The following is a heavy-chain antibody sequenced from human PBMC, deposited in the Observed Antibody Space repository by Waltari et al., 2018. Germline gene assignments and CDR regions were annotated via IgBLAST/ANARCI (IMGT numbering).Heavy chain of an antibody. D-gene: IGHD6-19*01. Sequence: QVQLVESGGGVVQPGRSLRLSCAASGFTFSSYGMHWVRQAPGKGLEWVAGISYDGSNKYYADPVKGRFTISRDNSKNTLYLQMNSLRAEDTAVYYCAKDKSIAVPHFDYWGQGTLVTVSS. CDR2: ISYDGSNK. CDR1: GFTFSSYG. J-gene: IGHJ4*02. CDR3: AKDKSIAVPHFDY. V-gene: IGHV3-30*18.